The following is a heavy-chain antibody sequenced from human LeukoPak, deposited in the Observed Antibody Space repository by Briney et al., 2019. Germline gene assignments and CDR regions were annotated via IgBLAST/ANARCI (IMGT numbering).Heavy chain of an antibody. J-gene: IGHJ4*02. Sequence: GGSLRLSCAASGFTFSSNWMSWVRQAPGKGLEWAATINQDASEKYYVDSVKGRFTISRDNAKNSLYLQMNSLRADDSGVYYCARGRDLLNWGQGTLVTVSS. CDR3: ARGRDLLN. D-gene: IGHD2-21*01. CDR1: GFTFSSNW. CDR2: INQDASEK. V-gene: IGHV3-7*01.